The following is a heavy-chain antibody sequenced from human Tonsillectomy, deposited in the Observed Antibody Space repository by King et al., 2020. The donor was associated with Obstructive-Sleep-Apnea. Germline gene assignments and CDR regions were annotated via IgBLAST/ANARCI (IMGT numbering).Heavy chain of an antibody. V-gene: IGHV5-10-1*03. CDR3: ARQWGTGTTIGAFDI. J-gene: IGHJ3*02. CDR2: SDPSVSYT. CDR1: GYSFTSYW. D-gene: IGHD1-1*01. Sequence: QLVQSGAEVKKPGESLRISCKGSGYSFTSYWISWGRQMPGKGLEWMGKSDPSVSYTNYSPSFQGHVTISDDRSISTAYLQWSSLKASDTAMYYCARQWGTGTTIGAFDIWGQGTMVTVSS.